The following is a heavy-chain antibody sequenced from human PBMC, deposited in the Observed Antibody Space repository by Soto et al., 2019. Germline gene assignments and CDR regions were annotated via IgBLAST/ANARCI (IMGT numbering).Heavy chain of an antibody. J-gene: IGHJ3*02. CDR3: ARLVYGDYPHDAFDI. Sequence: GESLKISCKGSGYSFTSYWIGWVRQMPGKGLEWMGIIYPGDSDTRYSPSFQGQVTISADKSISTAYLQWSSLKASDTAMYYCARLVYGDYPHDAFDIWGQGTMVTVSS. V-gene: IGHV5-51*01. D-gene: IGHD4-17*01. CDR1: GYSFTSYW. CDR2: IYPGDSDT.